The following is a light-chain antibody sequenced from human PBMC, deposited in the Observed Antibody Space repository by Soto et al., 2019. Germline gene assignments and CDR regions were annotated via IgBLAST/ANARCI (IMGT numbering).Light chain of an antibody. Sequence: EVVLTQSPVRLSVSPGESATLSCRASQTVSYNLDWYQQKPGQAPRLLIFGGSTRATGIPARFSGSGSGTEFTLTISSLQWEDFEVYDWQQYNYWPVTVGQGTRLEFK. CDR1: QTVSYN. J-gene: IGKJ5*01. V-gene: IGKV3-15*01. CDR2: GGS. CDR3: QQYNYWPVT.